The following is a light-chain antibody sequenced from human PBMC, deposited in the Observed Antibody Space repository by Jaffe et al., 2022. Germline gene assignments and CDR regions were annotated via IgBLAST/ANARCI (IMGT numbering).Light chain of an antibody. J-gene: IGLJ1*01. CDR1: SSDVGGYNY. V-gene: IGLV2-14*01. CDR3: SSYTSSSTLGGV. CDR2: EVV. Sequence: QSALTQPASVSGSPGQSITISCTGTSSDVGGYNYVSWYQQHPGKAPKLMIYEVVNRPSGVSNRFSGSKSGNTASLTISGLQAEDEAEYYCSSYTSSSTLGGVFGTGTKVTVL.